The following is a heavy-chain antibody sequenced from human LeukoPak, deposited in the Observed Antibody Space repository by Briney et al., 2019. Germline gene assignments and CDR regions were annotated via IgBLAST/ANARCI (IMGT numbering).Heavy chain of an antibody. V-gene: IGHV3-11*01. CDR1: GFTFSDYY. CDR2: ISSSGSTI. Sequence: PGGSLRLSCAASGFTFSDYYMSWIRQAPGKGLEWVSYISSSGSTIYYADSVKGRFIIYKDNAKNSLYLQMNSLRAEDTAVYYCARDWHSSSWYEKAFDIWGQGTMVTVSS. D-gene: IGHD6-13*01. J-gene: IGHJ3*02. CDR3: ARDWHSSSWYEKAFDI.